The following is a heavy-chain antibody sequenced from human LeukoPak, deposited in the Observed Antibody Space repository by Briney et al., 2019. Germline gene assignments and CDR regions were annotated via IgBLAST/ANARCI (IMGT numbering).Heavy chain of an antibody. V-gene: IGHV5-51*01. D-gene: IGHD6-13*01. CDR1: GYSFTSYW. CDR3: ARHRVIAAAGDY. Sequence: GESLRISCKGSGYSFTSYWIAWVRQMPVKGLEWMGIIYPGDSDTRYSPSFQGQVTISADKSISTAYLQWSSLKASDTAMYYCARHRVIAAAGDYWGQGTLVTVSS. CDR2: IYPGDSDT. J-gene: IGHJ4*02.